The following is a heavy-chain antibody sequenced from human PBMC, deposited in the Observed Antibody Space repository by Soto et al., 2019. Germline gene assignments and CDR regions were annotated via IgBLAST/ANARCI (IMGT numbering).Heavy chain of an antibody. CDR3: ASSCSGGSCYLAY. CDR1: GGSFSGYY. V-gene: IGHV4-34*01. CDR2: INHSGST. D-gene: IGHD2-15*01. Sequence: PSETLSLTSAVYGGSFSGYYWSWIRQPPGKGLEWIGEINHSGSTNYNPSLKSRVTISVDTSKNQFSPKLSSVTAADTAVYYCASSCSGGSCYLAYWGQGTLVTVSS. J-gene: IGHJ4*02.